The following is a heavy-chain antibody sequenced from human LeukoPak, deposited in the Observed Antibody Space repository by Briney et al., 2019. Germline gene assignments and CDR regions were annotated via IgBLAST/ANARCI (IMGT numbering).Heavy chain of an antibody. CDR1: GYNFATHG. D-gene: IGHD2-2*01. Sequence: ASVNVSCKASGYNFATHGISWVRQAPGAGLEWMGWIGAYNGNTNYAQKFQGRVTMTTDTSTSTAYMELRSLRSDDTAIYYCAKDHQYDFDYWGQGTLVTVSS. CDR2: IGAYNGNT. CDR3: AKDHQYDFDY. V-gene: IGHV1-18*01. J-gene: IGHJ4*02.